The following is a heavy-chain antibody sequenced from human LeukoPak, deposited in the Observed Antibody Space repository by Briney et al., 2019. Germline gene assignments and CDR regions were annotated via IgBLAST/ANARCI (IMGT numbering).Heavy chain of an antibody. CDR2: INHSGST. Sequence: SETLFLTCAVYGGSFSGYYWSWIRQPPGKGLEWIGEINHSGSTNYNPSLKSRVTISVDTSKNQFSLKLSSVTAADTAVYYCARATYSSGWYAWGQGTLVTVSS. D-gene: IGHD6-19*01. J-gene: IGHJ5*02. V-gene: IGHV4-34*01. CDR3: ARATYSSGWYA. CDR1: GGSFSGYY.